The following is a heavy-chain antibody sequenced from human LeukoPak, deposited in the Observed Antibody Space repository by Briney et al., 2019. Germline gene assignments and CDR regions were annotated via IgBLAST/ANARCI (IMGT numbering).Heavy chain of an antibody. J-gene: IGHJ3*02. D-gene: IGHD3-10*01. CDR2: INSKNDGGKT. CDR1: GFTFSNSW. V-gene: IGHV3-15*01. CDR3: TTDWAMVRGVTDAFDI. Sequence: GGSLTLSCAASGFTFSNSWWSWVRQAPGKGLEWVGRINSKNDGGKTDYAAPVKGRFTISRDDLKNTLYLQMNSLKTEDTAVYYCTTDWAMVRGVTDAFDIWGQGTMVTVSS.